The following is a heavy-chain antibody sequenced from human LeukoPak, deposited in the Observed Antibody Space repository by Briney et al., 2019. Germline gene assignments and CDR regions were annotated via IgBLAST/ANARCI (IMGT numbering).Heavy chain of an antibody. CDR3: ARTTEAHSWRTRYYDYYMDV. J-gene: IGHJ6*03. CDR2: IYTSGST. D-gene: IGHD6-13*01. Sequence: SETLSLTCTVSGGSISSYYWSWIRQPAGKGLEWIGRIYTSGSTNYNPSLKSRVTISVDTSKNQFSPKLSSVTAADTAVYYCARTTEAHSWRTRYYDYYMDVWGKGTTVTVSS. CDR1: GGSISSYY. V-gene: IGHV4-4*07.